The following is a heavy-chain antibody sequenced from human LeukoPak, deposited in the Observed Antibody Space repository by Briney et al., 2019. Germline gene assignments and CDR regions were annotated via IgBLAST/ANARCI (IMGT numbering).Heavy chain of an antibody. D-gene: IGHD6-6*01. CDR2: ISDSGGNT. J-gene: IGHJ4*02. CDR3: ANMYSSSSSFDY. V-gene: IGHV3-23*01. CDR1: GFTFSTYA. Sequence: GSLRLSCAASGFTFSTYAMSWVRQAPGKGLEWVSAISDSGGNTYYADSVKGRFTISRDNSKNTLYLQMNSLRAEDTAVYYCANMYSSSSSFDYWGQGTLVTVSS.